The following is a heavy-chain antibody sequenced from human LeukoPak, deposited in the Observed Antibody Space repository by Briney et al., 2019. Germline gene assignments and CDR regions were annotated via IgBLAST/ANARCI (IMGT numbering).Heavy chain of an antibody. Sequence: GGSLRLSCAASGFTFSSYWMSWVRQAPGKGLEWVANIKQDGSEKYYVDSVKGRFTISRDNAKNSLYLQMNSLRAEDTAVYYCARGFTIFGVVTPDYFDYWGQGTLVTVSS. CDR3: ARGFTIFGVVTPDYFDY. J-gene: IGHJ4*02. D-gene: IGHD3-3*01. V-gene: IGHV3-7*01. CDR2: IKQDGSEK. CDR1: GFTFSSYW.